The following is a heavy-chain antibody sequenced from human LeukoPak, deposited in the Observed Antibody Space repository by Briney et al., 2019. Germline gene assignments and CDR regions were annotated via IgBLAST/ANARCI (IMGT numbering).Heavy chain of an antibody. V-gene: IGHV3-30*04. Sequence: GGSLRLSCAASGFTFSSYAMHWVRQAPGKGLEWVAVISYDGSNKYYADSVKGRFTISRDNSKNTLYLQMNSLRAEDTAVYYCARDGRGGYSYGYGYYYHGMDVWGQGTTVTVSS. CDR1: GFTFSSYA. J-gene: IGHJ6*02. CDR3: ARDGRGGYSYGYGYYYHGMDV. CDR2: ISYDGSNK. D-gene: IGHD5-18*01.